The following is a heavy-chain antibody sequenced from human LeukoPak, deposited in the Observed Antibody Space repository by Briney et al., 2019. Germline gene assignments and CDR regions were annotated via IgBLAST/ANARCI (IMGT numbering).Heavy chain of an antibody. V-gene: IGHV4-39*02. CDR2: IYYSGNT. D-gene: IGHD5-24*01. CDR3: ARGKPRNGYNFDL. J-gene: IGHJ4*02. CDR1: RDAISSDDHY. Sequence: SETLSLTCFVSRDAISSDDHYWVWVRQPAGNGLEWIGTIYYSGNTYYSPSLKSRVTLSVETSGNHFSLNLSSVTAADTAVYFCARGKPRNGYNFDLCGQGMLVTVSS.